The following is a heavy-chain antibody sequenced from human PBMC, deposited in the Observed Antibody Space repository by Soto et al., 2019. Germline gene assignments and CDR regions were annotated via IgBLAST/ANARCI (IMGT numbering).Heavy chain of an antibody. CDR3: ARAEYYDSTGLYDFDY. J-gene: IGHJ4*02. CDR2: IFYSGST. CDR1: GGSIRDNY. Sequence: QVQLQESGPGLVKPSETLSLTCTVSGGSIRDNYWSWIRQPPGKGLEWIGYIFYSGSTNYNPSLNSRVAISVDMSKNQFSLKLTSVTAADTAVYYCARAEYYDSTGLYDFDYWGQGTLVTVSS. V-gene: IGHV4-59*01. D-gene: IGHD3-22*01.